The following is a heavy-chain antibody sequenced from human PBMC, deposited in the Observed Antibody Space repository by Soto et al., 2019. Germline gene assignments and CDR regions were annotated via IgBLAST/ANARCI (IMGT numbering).Heavy chain of an antibody. CDR1: GGSFSGYY. J-gene: IGHJ4*02. Sequence: QVQLQQWGAGLLKPSETLSLTCAVYGGSFSGYYWTWIRQTPGTGLEWIGEINHSGSTNYNPSLKSQVTISVDTSKNQFSLKLTSVTAADTAVYYCARDKITGLFDYWGQGTLVTVSS. D-gene: IGHD2-8*02. V-gene: IGHV4-34*01. CDR2: INHSGST. CDR3: ARDKITGLFDY.